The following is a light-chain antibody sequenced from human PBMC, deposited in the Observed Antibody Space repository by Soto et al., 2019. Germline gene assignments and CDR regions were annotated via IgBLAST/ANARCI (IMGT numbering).Light chain of an antibody. J-gene: IGLJ2*01. CDR2: YEI. CDR1: NIGSKS. V-gene: IGLV3-21*04. CDR3: HVWDSDRDHPV. Sequence: SYELTQPPSVSVAPGKTARITCGGNNIGSKSVHWYQQKSGQAPVLVIYYEIDRPSGIPERFSGSNYGNTATLTISSVEAGDEADSYCHVWDSDRDHPVFGGGTRLTVL.